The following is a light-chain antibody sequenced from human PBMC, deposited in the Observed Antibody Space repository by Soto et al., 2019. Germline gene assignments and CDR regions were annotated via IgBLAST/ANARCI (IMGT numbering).Light chain of an antibody. CDR2: DVN. CDR1: SSDVSAYHF. V-gene: IGLV2-11*01. J-gene: IGLJ2*01. Sequence: QSALTQPRSVSGSPGQSVTISCTVSSSDVSAYHFVSWYQQHPGKAPKLILYDVNQRPSGVPDRFSGSKSGDTASLTISGLQAEDEADYYCCSYAGRYTRIFGGGTKVTVL. CDR3: CSYAGRYTRI.